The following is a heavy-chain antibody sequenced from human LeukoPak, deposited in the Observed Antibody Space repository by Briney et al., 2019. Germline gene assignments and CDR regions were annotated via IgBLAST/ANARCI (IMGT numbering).Heavy chain of an antibody. CDR1: GGSFSGYY. Sequence: SGTLSLTCAVYGGSFSGYYWSWIRQPPGKGLEWIGEINHSGSTNYNPSLKSRVTISVDTSKNQFSLKLSSVTAADTAVYYCARGSSAPYSRAIDYWGQGTLVTVSS. J-gene: IGHJ4*02. D-gene: IGHD2-21*01. CDR2: INHSGST. CDR3: ARGSSAPYSRAIDY. V-gene: IGHV4-34*01.